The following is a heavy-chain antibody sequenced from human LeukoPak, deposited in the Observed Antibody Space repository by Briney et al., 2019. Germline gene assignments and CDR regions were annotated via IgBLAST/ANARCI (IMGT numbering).Heavy chain of an antibody. Sequence: GGSLRLSCTASGFTFGDYAMSWVRQAPGKGVEWVGFIRSKAYGGTTEYAASVKGRFTISRDDSKSIAYLQMNSLKTEDTAVYYCTRETKTGTTGFDYWGQGTLVTVSS. V-gene: IGHV3-49*04. J-gene: IGHJ4*02. CDR3: TRETKTGTTGFDY. CDR1: GFTFGDYA. D-gene: IGHD1-1*01. CDR2: IRSKAYGGTT.